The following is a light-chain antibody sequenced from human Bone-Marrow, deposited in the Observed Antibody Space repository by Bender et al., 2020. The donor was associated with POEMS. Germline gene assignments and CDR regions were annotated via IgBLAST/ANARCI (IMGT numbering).Light chain of an antibody. J-gene: IGLJ3*02. Sequence: QSVVTQPSSVSEAPRQRVTISCSGSSSNIGNHGVNWYQQLPGEAPKLLIYYDDLLTPGVSDRFSASKSGTSASLAISELQSEDEDLYYCSAWDDSLSGWVFGGGTKLTVL. CDR1: SSNIGNHG. CDR2: YDD. V-gene: IGLV1-36*01. CDR3: SAWDDSLSGWV.